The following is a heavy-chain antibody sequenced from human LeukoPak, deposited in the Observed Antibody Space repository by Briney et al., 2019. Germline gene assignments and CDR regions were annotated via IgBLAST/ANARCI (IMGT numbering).Heavy chain of an antibody. V-gene: IGHV5-51*01. CDR1: GYSFSSYW. J-gene: IGHJ1*01. D-gene: IGHD2-15*01. Sequence: GESLKISCKGSGYSFSSYWIAWVRQMPGKGLEWMGIIFPDDSDTRYSPSFQGQVTISADKSNSLAYLQLSSLKASDTALYYCARHGGYCSGGRCSSAEFFQHWGQGTLVTVSS. CDR3: ARHGGYCSGGRCSSAEFFQH. CDR2: IFPDDSDT.